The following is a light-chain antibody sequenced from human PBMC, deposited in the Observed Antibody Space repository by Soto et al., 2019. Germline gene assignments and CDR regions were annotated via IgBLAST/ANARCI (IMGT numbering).Light chain of an antibody. CDR2: GPA. Sequence: DIVLTQSPGTLSLSPGERATLSCRASQSVSSSYLAWYQQRPGQSPRLLIYGPATRATGIPARFSGSGSGTDFTLTISSLEPEDFAVYYCQQRSNWPPLTFGGGTKVDIK. V-gene: IGKV3D-20*02. J-gene: IGKJ4*01. CDR1: QSVSSSY. CDR3: QQRSNWPPLT.